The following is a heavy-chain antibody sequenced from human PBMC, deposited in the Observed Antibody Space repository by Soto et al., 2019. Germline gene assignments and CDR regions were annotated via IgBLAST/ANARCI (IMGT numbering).Heavy chain of an antibody. CDR1: GGSISSGDYY. D-gene: IGHD2-15*01. J-gene: IGHJ4*02. CDR2: IHYSGRT. V-gene: IGHV4-30-4*01. CDR3: ARTGGGHGGY. Sequence: QVQLQESGPGLVNPSQTLSLTCIVSGGSISSGDYYWSWIRQPPGRGLEWIGYIHYSGRTNFNPSLGSRVTISVDMSKNQFSLSLRSVTAADTATYYCARTGGGHGGYWGQGTLVTVSS.